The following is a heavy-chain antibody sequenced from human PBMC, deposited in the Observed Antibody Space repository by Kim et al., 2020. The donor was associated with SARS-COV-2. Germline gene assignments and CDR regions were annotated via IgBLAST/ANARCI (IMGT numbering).Heavy chain of an antibody. Sequence: GGSLRLSCAASGFTVSSNDMSWVRQAPGKGLEWVSVIYSGGSTYYADSVKGRFTISRDNSKNTMYLQMNSLRAEDTAVYYCARVWQWLGHHYYDYYGMDVWGQGTTVTVSS. V-gene: IGHV3-53*01. CDR3: ARVWQWLGHHYYDYYGMDV. CDR2: IYSGGST. J-gene: IGHJ6*02. CDR1: GFTVSSND. D-gene: IGHD6-19*01.